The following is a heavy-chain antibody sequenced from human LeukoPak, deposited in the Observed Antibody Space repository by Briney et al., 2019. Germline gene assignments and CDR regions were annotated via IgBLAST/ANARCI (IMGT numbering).Heavy chain of an antibody. CDR1: GGSISSYY. CDR3: ARSYYDSSGYLDY. J-gene: IGHJ4*02. D-gene: IGHD3-22*01. V-gene: IGHV4-59*01. Sequence: SETLSLTCTVSGGSISSYYWSWIRQPPGKGLEWIGYIYYSGSTNYNPSLKSRVTISVDTSKNQFSLKLSSVTAADTAVYYCARSYYDSSGYLDYWGQGTLVTVSS. CDR2: IYYSGST.